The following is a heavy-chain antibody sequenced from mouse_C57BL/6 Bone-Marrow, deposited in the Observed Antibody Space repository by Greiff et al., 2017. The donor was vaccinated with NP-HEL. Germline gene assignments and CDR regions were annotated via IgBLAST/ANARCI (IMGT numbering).Heavy chain of an antibody. Sequence: EVQLVESGPSLVRPSQTLSLTCTVTGFSINSDCYWIWIRQFPGNKLEYIGYTFYSGITYYNPSLESRTYITRDKSKNQFSLKLSSVTTEDTATYYCARDGYYGSDWYFDVWGTGTTVTVSS. J-gene: IGHJ1*03. CDR3: ARDGYYGSDWYFDV. D-gene: IGHD1-1*01. CDR2: TFYSGIT. V-gene: IGHV3-3*01. CDR1: GFSINSDCY.